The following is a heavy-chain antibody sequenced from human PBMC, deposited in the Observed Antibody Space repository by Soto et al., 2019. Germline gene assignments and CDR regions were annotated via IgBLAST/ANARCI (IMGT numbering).Heavy chain of an antibody. CDR3: ARGSNYYGSGTDFYYFVMDV. D-gene: IGHD3-10*01. Sequence: QVQLVQSGAEVKKPGSSVKVSCKASGGTFYSYSISWVRQAPGQGLEWMGGIIPIFGTTNYAQKLQGRVTMTADESTSTAYMELSSLRSDDTAVYYRARGSNYYGSGTDFYYFVMDVWGQGTTVTVSS. CDR1: GGTFYSYS. CDR2: IIPIFGTT. J-gene: IGHJ6*02. V-gene: IGHV1-69*12.